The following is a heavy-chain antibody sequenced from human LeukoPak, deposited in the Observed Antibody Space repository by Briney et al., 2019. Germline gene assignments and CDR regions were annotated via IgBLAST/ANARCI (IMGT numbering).Heavy chain of an antibody. V-gene: IGHV3-53*01. CDR3: ARGRGGD. Sequence: VGSLRLSCAASGVTVNSYFMGWVRQAPGKGLEWVSVISSEGFTYYGDSVKGRFTISRDNSKNTLYLQMNSLRAEDTAFYYCARGRGGDWGQGALVTVSS. CDR1: GVTVNSYF. D-gene: IGHD2-15*01. CDR2: ISSEGFT. J-gene: IGHJ4*02.